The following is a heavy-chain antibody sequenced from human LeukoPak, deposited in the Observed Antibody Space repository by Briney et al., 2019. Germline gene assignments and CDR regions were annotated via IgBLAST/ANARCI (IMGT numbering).Heavy chain of an antibody. CDR2: IKQDGSEK. Sequence: GGSLRLSCAASGFTFSSYWMSWVRQAPGKGLEWVANIKQDGSEKYYVDSVKGRFTISRDNAKNSLYLQMNSLRAEDTAVYYCARVYIARITMVRGVIRSHAFDIWGQGTMVTVSS. CDR3: ARVYIARITMVRGVIRSHAFDI. D-gene: IGHD3-10*01. CDR1: GFTFSSYW. V-gene: IGHV3-7*01. J-gene: IGHJ3*02.